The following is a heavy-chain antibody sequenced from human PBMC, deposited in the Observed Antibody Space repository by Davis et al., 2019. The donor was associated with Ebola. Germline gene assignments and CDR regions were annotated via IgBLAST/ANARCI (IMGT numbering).Heavy chain of an antibody. D-gene: IGHD3-3*01. CDR1: GFTFSSYS. J-gene: IGHJ4*02. CDR2: INEDGGTT. CDR3: VRDLGGYYGY. V-gene: IGHV3-74*01. Sequence: HTGGSLRLSCAASGFTFSSYSMNWVRQAPGKGLVWVSRINEDGGTTTYADSVKGRFTISRDNAKNTLHLLMNSLRAEDTAIYYCVRDLGGYYGYWGQGTLVTVSS.